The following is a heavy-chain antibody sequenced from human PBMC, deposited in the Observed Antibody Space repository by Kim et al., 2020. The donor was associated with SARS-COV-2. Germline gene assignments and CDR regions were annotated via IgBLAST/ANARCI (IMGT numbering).Heavy chain of an antibody. V-gene: IGHV3-21*01. D-gene: IGHD3-22*01. CDR3: ARDDYLWVDSSGDYDAFDI. CDR1: GFTFSSYS. J-gene: IGHJ3*02. CDR2: ISSSSSYI. Sequence: GGSLRLSCAASGFTFSSYSMNWVRQAPGKGLEWVSSISSSSSYIYYADSVKGRFTISRDNAKNSLYLQMNSLRAEDTAVYYCARDDYLWVDSSGDYDAFDIWGQGTMVTVSS.